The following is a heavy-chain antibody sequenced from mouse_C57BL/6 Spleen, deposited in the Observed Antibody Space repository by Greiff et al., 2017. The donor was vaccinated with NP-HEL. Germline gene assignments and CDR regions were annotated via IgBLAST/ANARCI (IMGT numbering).Heavy chain of an antibody. CDR1: GYAFTNYL. D-gene: IGHD2-4*01. CDR3: ARSSDYDFDY. Sequence: VQLQQSGAELVRPGTSVKVSCKASGYAFTNYLIEWVKQRPGQGLEWIGVINPGSGGTNYNEKFKGKATRTADKSSSTASMQLSSLTAEDSAVYFGARSSDYDFDYWGQGTTLTVSS. V-gene: IGHV1-54*01. J-gene: IGHJ2*01. CDR2: INPGSGGT.